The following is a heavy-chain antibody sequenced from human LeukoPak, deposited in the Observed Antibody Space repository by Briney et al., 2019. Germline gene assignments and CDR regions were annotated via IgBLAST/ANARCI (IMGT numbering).Heavy chain of an antibody. V-gene: IGHV3-23*01. Sequence: PGGSLRLSCAASGFTFSSYGMSWVRQAPGKGLEWVSAISGSGGSTYYADSVKGRFTISRDNSKNTLYLQMNSLRAEDTAVYYCAKSLGISSSAFFDYWGQGTLVTVSS. CDR3: AKSLGISSSAFFDY. CDR1: GFTFSSYG. D-gene: IGHD6-6*01. CDR2: ISGSGGST. J-gene: IGHJ4*02.